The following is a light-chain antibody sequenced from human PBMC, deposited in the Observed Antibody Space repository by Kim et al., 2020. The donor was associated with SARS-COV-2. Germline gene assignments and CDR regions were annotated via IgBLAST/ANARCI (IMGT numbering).Light chain of an antibody. J-gene: IGLJ3*02. Sequence: NFMLTQPHSVSESPGKTVAISCTRSSGSIATNYVQWYQQRPGSAPTTLIYEDNQRPSGVPDRFSGSIDSSSNSASLTISGLKTEDEADYYCKSYDSSNQAWVFGGGTQLTVL. CDR2: EDN. V-gene: IGLV6-57*04. CDR1: SGSIATNY. CDR3: KSYDSSNQAWV.